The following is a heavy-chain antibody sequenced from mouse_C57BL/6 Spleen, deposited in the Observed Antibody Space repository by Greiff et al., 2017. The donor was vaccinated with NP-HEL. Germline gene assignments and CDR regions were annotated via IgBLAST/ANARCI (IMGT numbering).Heavy chain of an antibody. CDR3: ARETPWDLDV. Sequence: EVQVVESGPGLVKPSQSLSLTCSVTGYSITSGYYWNWIRQFPGNKLEWMGYISYDGSNNYNPSLKNRISITRDTSKNQFFLKLNSVTTEDTATYYCARETPWDLDVWGTGTTVTVSS. CDR1: GYSITSGYY. V-gene: IGHV3-6*01. J-gene: IGHJ1*03. CDR2: ISYDGSN.